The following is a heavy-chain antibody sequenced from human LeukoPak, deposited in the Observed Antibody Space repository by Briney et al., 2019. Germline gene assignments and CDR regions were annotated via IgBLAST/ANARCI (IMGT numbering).Heavy chain of an antibody. Sequence: GGSLRLSCAASGFTFSSYAMSWVRQAPGKGLEWVSAISNSGDSTYYADSVKGRFTISRDNSKNTLYLQMSSLRVDDTAVYYCVKDLYYDNSGYYSGAFDYWGQGTLVTVSS. CDR1: GFTFSSYA. CDR3: VKDLYYDNSGYYSGAFDY. CDR2: ISNSGDST. D-gene: IGHD3-22*01. J-gene: IGHJ4*02. V-gene: IGHV3-23*01.